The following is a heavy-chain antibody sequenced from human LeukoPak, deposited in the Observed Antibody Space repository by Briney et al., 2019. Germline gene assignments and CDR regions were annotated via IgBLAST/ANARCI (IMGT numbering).Heavy chain of an antibody. J-gene: IGHJ4*02. CDR3: ARGPIAAAVSFDY. D-gene: IGHD6-13*01. Sequence: ASVKVSCKASGYTFTPYYMHWVRQAPGQGLEWMGWINPNSGGTNYAQKFQGRVTMTRDTSISTAYMELSRLRSDDTAVYYCARGPIAAAVSFDYWGQGTLVTVSS. V-gene: IGHV1-2*02. CDR2: INPNSGGT. CDR1: GYTFTPYY.